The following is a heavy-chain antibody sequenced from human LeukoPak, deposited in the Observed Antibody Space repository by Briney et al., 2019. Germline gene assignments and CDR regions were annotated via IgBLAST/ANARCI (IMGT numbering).Heavy chain of an antibody. J-gene: IGHJ4*02. CDR1: GFTLSSNN. CDR3: AKEWELTY. CDR2: IYSGGST. V-gene: IGHV3-53*05. Sequence: GGSLRLSCAASGFTLSSNNMCWVCQAPGKGLELVSVIYSGGSTYYADSVKDRFTITRDNPRNTLYLQMNSLRAEDTAMYHCAKEWELTYWGQGTLVTVSS. D-gene: IGHD1-26*01.